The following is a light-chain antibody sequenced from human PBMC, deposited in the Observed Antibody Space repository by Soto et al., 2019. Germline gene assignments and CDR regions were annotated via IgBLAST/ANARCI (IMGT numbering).Light chain of an antibody. V-gene: IGLV2-14*01. CDR3: SSYGSGNARL. CDR2: EVS. J-gene: IGLJ1*01. CDR1: SSDVGGYKY. Sequence: QSALTQPASVSGSPGQSITISCTGTSSDVGGYKYVSWYQQHPGKAPKLIIYEVSNRPSGVSNRFSGSKSGNTASLTISGLQAEDEADYYCSSYGSGNARLFGTGTKGTVL.